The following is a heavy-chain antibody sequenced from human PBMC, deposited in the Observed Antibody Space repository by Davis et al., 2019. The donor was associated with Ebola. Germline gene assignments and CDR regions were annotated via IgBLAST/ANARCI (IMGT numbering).Heavy chain of an antibody. Sequence: ASVKVSCKISGYTFTDSSMHWVRQAPGKGLEWMGGFDPEVGETIYAQIFQGRVTMTEDTSTDTAYMELSSLRSDDTAVYYCATLAGTTLWYFDYWGQGTLVTVSS. J-gene: IGHJ4*02. CDR1: GYTFTDSS. CDR2: FDPEVGET. CDR3: ATLAGTTLWYFDY. V-gene: IGHV1-24*01. D-gene: IGHD1-7*01.